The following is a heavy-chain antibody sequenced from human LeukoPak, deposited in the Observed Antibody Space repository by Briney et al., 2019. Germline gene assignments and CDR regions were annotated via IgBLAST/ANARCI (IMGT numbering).Heavy chain of an antibody. J-gene: IGHJ4*02. CDR3: AGLHPDYFDY. V-gene: IGHV4-59*01. Sequence: PSETLSLTCNVSGGSISSYYWSWIRQPPGKGQEWIGYIYYSGSTNYNPSLKSRVTISVDTSKNQFSLKLSSVTAADTAVYYCAGLHPDYFDYWGQGTLVTVSS. CDR2: IYYSGST. CDR1: GGSISSYY.